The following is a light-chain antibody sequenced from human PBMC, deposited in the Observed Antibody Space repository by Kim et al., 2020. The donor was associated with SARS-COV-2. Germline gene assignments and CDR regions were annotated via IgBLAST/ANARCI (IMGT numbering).Light chain of an antibody. Sequence: QSVLTQPPSVSGAPGQRVTISCSGAAYGVQWYQQIPGTAPKLLIYGNTNRPSGVPDRFSGSKSGTSASLAITGLQAEDEADYYCQSYDSSLRGVFGGGTQLTVL. CDR1: AAYG. CDR3: QSYDSSLRGV. CDR2: GNT. J-gene: IGLJ2*01. V-gene: IGLV1-40*01.